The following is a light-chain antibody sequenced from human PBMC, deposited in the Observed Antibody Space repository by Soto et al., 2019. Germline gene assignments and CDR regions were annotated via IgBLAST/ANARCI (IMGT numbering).Light chain of an antibody. CDR2: GAS. J-gene: IGKJ2*01. V-gene: IGKV3-15*01. Sequence: EIVMTQSPATLSLSPGEKATLSCRASQSISSYLAWYQQKPGQVPSLLIYGASTRATGIPARFSGSGSGTEFTLSISSLQSEDFAVYYCQQYNRSPPTFGQGTNLQIK. CDR1: QSISSY. CDR3: QQYNRSPPT.